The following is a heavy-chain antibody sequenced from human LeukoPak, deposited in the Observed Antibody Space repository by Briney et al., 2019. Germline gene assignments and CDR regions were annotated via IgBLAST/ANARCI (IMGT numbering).Heavy chain of an antibody. Sequence: GGSLRLSCAASGFTFSDYTMNWVRQAPGKGLEWVSSISSTTTYIYYADSAKGRFTISRDNAKNSLYLQMNSMRAEDTAVYYCIRQYYGSGSFYDFWGQGALVTVSS. J-gene: IGHJ4*02. V-gene: IGHV3-21*01. CDR3: IRQYYGSGSFYDF. CDR1: GFTFSDYT. CDR2: ISSTTTYI. D-gene: IGHD3-10*01.